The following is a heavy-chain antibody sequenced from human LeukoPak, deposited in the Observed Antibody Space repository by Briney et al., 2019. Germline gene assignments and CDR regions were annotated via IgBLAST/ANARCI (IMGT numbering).Heavy chain of an antibody. Sequence: SETLSLTCSVSGDSISSYYWSWIRQPAGKGLEWIGRIYASGITNYNPSLRSRVTMSVDTSKKQFSLKLSSVTAADTAVYYCARHNFSRLGYFDYWGQGTLVTVSS. J-gene: IGHJ4*02. D-gene: IGHD1-1*01. CDR2: IYASGIT. CDR1: GDSISSYY. CDR3: ARHNFSRLGYFDY. V-gene: IGHV4-4*07.